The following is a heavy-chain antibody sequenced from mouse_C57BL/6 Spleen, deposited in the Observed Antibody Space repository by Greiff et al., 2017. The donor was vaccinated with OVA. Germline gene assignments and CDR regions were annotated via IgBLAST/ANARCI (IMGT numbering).Heavy chain of an antibody. CDR2: IYPGDGDT. V-gene: IGHV1-82*01. CDR3: AVYYGYDKAMDY. D-gene: IGHD2-2*01. Sequence: QVQLQQSGPELVKPGASVKISCKASGYAFSSSWMNWVKQRPGKGLEWIGRIYPGDGDTNYNGKFKGKATLTADKSSSTAYMQLSSLTSEDSAVYFCAVYYGYDKAMDYWGQGTSVTVSS. CDR1: GYAFSSSW. J-gene: IGHJ4*01.